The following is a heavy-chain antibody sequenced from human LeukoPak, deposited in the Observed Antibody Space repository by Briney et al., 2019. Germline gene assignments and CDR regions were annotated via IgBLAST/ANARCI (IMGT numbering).Heavy chain of an antibody. CDR2: ISSSSSYI. CDR1: GFTFSSYT. Sequence: GGSLRLSCAASGFTFSSYTMNWVRQAPGKGLEWVSSISSSSSYIYYADSVKGRFTISRDNAKNSLYLQMNSLRAEDTAVYYCARDPGSSGFEDYWGQGTLVTVSS. J-gene: IGHJ4*02. D-gene: IGHD6-19*01. V-gene: IGHV3-21*01. CDR3: ARDPGSSGFEDY.